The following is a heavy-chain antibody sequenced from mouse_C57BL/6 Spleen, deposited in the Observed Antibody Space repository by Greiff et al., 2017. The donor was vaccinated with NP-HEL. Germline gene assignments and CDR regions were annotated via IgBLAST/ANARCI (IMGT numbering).Heavy chain of an antibody. Sequence: EVHLVESEGGLVQPGSSMKLSCTASGFTFSDYYMAWVRQVPEKGLEWVANINYDGSSTYYLDSLKSRFIISIDNAKNILYLHMSSLKSEDTATYYCARGLLRGSMDYWGQGTSVTVSS. CDR2: INYDGSST. CDR1: GFTFSDYY. D-gene: IGHD1-1*01. V-gene: IGHV5-16*01. CDR3: ARGLLRGSMDY. J-gene: IGHJ4*01.